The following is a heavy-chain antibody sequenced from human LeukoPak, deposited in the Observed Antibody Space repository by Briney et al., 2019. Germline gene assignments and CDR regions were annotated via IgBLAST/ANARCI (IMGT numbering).Heavy chain of an antibody. CDR2: VYYTGST. CDR1: GGSISSYY. Sequence: SETLSLTCTVSGGSISSYYWSWIRQPPGKGPEWIGYVYYTGSTSYNPSLKSRVTISVDMSKNQFSLKLSSVTAADTAVYYCARVDYGDYGSYYYYYMDVWGKGTTVTVSS. D-gene: IGHD4-17*01. V-gene: IGHV4-59*01. J-gene: IGHJ6*03. CDR3: ARVDYGDYGSYYYYYMDV.